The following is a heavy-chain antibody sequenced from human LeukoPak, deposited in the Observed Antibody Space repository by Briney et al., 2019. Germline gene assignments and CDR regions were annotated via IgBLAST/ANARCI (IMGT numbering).Heavy chain of an antibody. J-gene: IGHJ6*02. Sequence: ASVKVSCKASGGMFSSYAISWVRQAPGQGLEWMGGIIPIFGTANYAQKFQGRVTIAADESTSTAYMELSSLRSEDTAVYYCARGSIRSNYGMDVWGQGTTVTVSS. V-gene: IGHV1-69*13. CDR1: GGMFSSYA. CDR2: IIPIFGTA. CDR3: ARGSIRSNYGMDV.